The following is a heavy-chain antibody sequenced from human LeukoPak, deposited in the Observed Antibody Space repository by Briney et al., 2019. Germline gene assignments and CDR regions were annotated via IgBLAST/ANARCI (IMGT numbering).Heavy chain of an antibody. CDR2: ISGSGGST. D-gene: IGHD3-16*02. CDR1: GFTFSSYA. Sequence: GGSLRLSRAASGFTFSSYAMSCVRQAPGKGLEWVSAISGSGGSTYYADSVKGRFTISRDNSKNTLYLQMNSLRAEDTAVYYCAKVRGADYDYVWGSYRQPDYWGQGTLVTVSS. V-gene: IGHV3-23*01. CDR3: AKVRGADYDYVWGSYRQPDY. J-gene: IGHJ4*02.